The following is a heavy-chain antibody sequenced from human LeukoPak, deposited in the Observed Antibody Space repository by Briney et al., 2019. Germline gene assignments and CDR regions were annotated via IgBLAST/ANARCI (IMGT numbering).Heavy chain of an antibody. V-gene: IGHV3-48*01. CDR1: GFTFSSYT. D-gene: IGHD3-3*01. Sequence: GGSLRLSCAASGFTFSSYTMNWVRQPPGKGLEWVSNIGTSSTTIYYADSVKGRFTISRDNAKNSLYLQMNSLRAEDTALYYCAKSRSGYPRVDGFDIWGQGTMVTVSS. J-gene: IGHJ3*02. CDR3: AKSRSGYPRVDGFDI. CDR2: IGTSSTTI.